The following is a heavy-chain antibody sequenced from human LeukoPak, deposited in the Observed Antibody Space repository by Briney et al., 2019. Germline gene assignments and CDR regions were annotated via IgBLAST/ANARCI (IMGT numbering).Heavy chain of an antibody. D-gene: IGHD5-24*01. CDR3: ARGGDGYNLGGAFDY. CDR1: GGSFSGYY. CDR2: IYTSGST. J-gene: IGHJ4*02. Sequence: KSSETLSLTCAVYGGSFSGYYWSWIRQPAGKGLEWIGRIYTSGSTNYNPSLKSRVTISVDTSKNQFSLQLSSVTAAETAVYYCARGGDGYNLGGAFDYWGQGTLVTVSS. V-gene: IGHV4-59*10.